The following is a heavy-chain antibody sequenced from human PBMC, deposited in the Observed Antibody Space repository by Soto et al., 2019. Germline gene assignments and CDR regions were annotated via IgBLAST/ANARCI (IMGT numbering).Heavy chain of an antibody. CDR1: GSTFSTTA. D-gene: IGHD2-15*01. Sequence: EVQLVESGGGLVQPGGSLRLSCAASGSTFSTTAMTWVRQAPGKGLKWVSAITASGLTTYHADSVKGRFTISRVQANNALYLQMNSQRVEDTAIYYCAEAATPEWSPRSWGQGTMVIVSS. CDR2: ITASGLTT. V-gene: IGHV3-23*04. CDR3: AEAATPEWSPRS. J-gene: IGHJ5*02.